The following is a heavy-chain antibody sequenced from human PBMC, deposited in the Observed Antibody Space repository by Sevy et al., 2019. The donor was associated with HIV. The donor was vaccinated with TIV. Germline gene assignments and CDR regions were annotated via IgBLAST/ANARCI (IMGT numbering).Heavy chain of an antibody. V-gene: IGHV3-7*01. CDR1: GFTFRSYW. J-gene: IGHJ4*02. CDR2: IKQDGSEK. CDR3: ARDPSDYYDSSGYYSY. Sequence: GGSLRLSCAASGFTFRSYWMSWVRQAPGKGLEWVANIKQDGSEKYYGDSVKGRLTISRDNAKNSLYLQMNSLRAEDTAVYYCARDPSDYYDSSGYYSYWGQGTLVTVSS. D-gene: IGHD3-22*01.